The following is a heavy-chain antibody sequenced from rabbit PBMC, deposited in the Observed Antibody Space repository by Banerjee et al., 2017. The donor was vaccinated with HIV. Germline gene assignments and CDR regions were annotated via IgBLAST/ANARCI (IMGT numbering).Heavy chain of an antibody. CDR2: ISTGSGNT. CDR3: ARGYNDFNL. J-gene: IGHJ4*01. V-gene: IGHV1S40*01. D-gene: IGHD2-1*01. Sequence: QSLEESGGDLVKPGASLTLSCTASGIDFSSYYMSWVRQAPGKGLEWIGCISTGSGNTYYASWAKGRFTISKTSSTTVTLQMTSLTAADTATYFCARGYNDFNLWGQGTLVTVS. CDR1: GIDFSSYY.